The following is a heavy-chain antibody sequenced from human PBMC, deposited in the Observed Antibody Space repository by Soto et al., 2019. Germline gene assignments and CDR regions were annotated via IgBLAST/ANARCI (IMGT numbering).Heavy chain of an antibody. D-gene: IGHD5-12*01. CDR3: ARDRGCYYGMDV. CDR2: ISSSSSTI. J-gene: IGHJ6*02. CDR1: GVTFSSYS. Sequence: GGSLRLSCASSGVTFSSYSMNLVRQAPGKGLEWVSYISSSSSTIYYADSVKGRFTISRDNAKNSLYLQMNSLRDEDTAVYYCARDRGCYYGMDVWGQGTTVTVSS. V-gene: IGHV3-48*02.